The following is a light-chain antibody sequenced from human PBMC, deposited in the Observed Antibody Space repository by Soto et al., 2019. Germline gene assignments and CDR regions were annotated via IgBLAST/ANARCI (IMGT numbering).Light chain of an antibody. CDR1: SSDVGSYNL. CDR2: EVT. CDR3: CSYGGSSTYV. J-gene: IGLJ1*01. V-gene: IGLV2-23*02. Sequence: QSAPTQPASVSGSPGQSITISCTGTSSDVGSYNLVSWYQHHPGKAPKLMIYEVTKRPSGVSNRFSGSKSGNTASLTISGVQADDEADYYCCSYGGSSTYVFGTGTKVTVL.